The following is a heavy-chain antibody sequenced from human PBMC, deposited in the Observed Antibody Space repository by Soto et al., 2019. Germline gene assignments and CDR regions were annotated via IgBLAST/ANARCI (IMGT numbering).Heavy chain of an antibody. CDR3: ARSQDQYPSY. Sequence: ASVKVSCKASGYTFTSYGISWVRQAPGQGLEWMGWISAYNGYTNYAQKLQSRVNMTTDTSTSTAYMKMRSQRSDYSAVYYCARSQDQYPSYWGQGTLVTVSS. J-gene: IGHJ4*02. D-gene: IGHD2-2*01. CDR2: ISAYNGYT. CDR1: GYTFTSYG. V-gene: IGHV1-18*01.